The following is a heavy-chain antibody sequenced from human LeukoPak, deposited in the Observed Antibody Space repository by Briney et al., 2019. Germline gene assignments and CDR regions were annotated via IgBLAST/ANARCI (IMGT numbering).Heavy chain of an antibody. CDR3: AKKEVDTYSSWYMDV. J-gene: IGHJ6*03. Sequence: GGSLRLSCAASGFSFGSFAMSWVRQAPGKGLEWVSGIIGSGGTTFYADSVKGRFTISRDNSKNTLYLQMNSLRAEDTAIYYCAKKEVDTYSSWYMDVWGKGTTVTVS. V-gene: IGHV3-23*01. D-gene: IGHD2-15*01. CDR2: IIGSGGTT. CDR1: GFSFGSFA.